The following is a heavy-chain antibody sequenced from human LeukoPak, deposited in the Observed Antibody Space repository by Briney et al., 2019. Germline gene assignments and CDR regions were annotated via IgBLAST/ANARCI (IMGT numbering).Heavy chain of an antibody. V-gene: IGHV3-30*03. CDR1: GFTFSSYG. CDR3: ATAHDYGDYSPAGPREY. D-gene: IGHD4-17*01. J-gene: IGHJ4*02. Sequence: GGSLRLSCAASGFTFSSYGMHWVRQAPGKGLEWVAVISYDGSNKYYADSVKGRFTISRDNSKNTLYLQMNSLRAEDTAVYYCATAHDYGDYSPAGPREYWGQGTLVTVSS. CDR2: ISYDGSNK.